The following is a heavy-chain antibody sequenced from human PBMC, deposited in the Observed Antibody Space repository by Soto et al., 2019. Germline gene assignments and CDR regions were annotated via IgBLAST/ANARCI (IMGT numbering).Heavy chain of an antibody. Sequence: QVQLVQSGAEVKKPGSSVKVSCKASGGTFSTYTVSWVRQAPGQGLEWMGGIIPIFRTANYAQKFQGRVTATAAESTSTAYMEPSSLRSEDTAVYYCARRYCISTSCHYYGMDVWGQGTTVTVSS. V-gene: IGHV1-69*12. CDR3: ARRYCISTSCHYYGMDV. J-gene: IGHJ6*02. CDR2: IIPIFRTA. D-gene: IGHD2-2*01. CDR1: GGTFSTYT.